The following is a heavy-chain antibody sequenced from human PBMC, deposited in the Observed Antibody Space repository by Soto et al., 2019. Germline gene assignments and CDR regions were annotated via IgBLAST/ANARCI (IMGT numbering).Heavy chain of an antibody. D-gene: IGHD6-19*01. CDR2: IRSKANSYAT. V-gene: IGHV3-73*01. CDR1: GFTFSGSA. J-gene: IGHJ4*02. CDR3: TSPRIAVAGSAVRRDY. Sequence: EVQLVESGGGLVQPGGSLKLSCAASGFTFSGSAMHWVRQASGKGLEWVGRIRSKANSYATAYAASVKGRFTISRDDSKNTAYLQMNSVKTEDTAVYYCTSPRIAVAGSAVRRDYCGQGTLVTVSS.